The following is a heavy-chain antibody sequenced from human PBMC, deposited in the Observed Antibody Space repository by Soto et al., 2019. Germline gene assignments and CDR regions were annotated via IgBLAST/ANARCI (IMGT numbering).Heavy chain of an antibody. CDR3: LSFWTDS. CDR2: INEHGSET. CDR1: GLAFSNYW. V-gene: IGHV3-7*03. D-gene: IGHD1-1*01. J-gene: IGHJ4*02. Sequence: GGSLRLSCAASGLAFSNYWMNWVRQAPGKGLEWVANINEHGSETHYVDSVKGRFTVSRDNAKNSLYLQMNSLRAEDTAVYYCLSFWTDSWGQGSLVTVSS.